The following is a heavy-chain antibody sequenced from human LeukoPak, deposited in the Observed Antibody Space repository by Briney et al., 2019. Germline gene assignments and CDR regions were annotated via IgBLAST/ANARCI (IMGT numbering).Heavy chain of an antibody. CDR3: ARVTGYRIEDYFDY. D-gene: IGHD6-13*01. Sequence: SETLSLTCGVYGGSFNAYYWSWIRQPPGEGLEWIGEINHSGSINYNPSLKSRVTISVETSKNEFSLKLRSVTAADTAVYYCARVTGYRIEDYFDYWGQGTLVTVSS. CDR1: GGSFNAYY. J-gene: IGHJ4*02. CDR2: INHSGSI. V-gene: IGHV4-34*01.